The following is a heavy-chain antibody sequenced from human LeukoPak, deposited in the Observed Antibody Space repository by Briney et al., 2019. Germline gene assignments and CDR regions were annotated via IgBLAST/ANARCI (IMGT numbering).Heavy chain of an antibody. D-gene: IGHD6-19*01. Sequence: PVKVSCKASGGTFSSYAISWVRQAPGQGLEWMGGIIPIFGTANYAQKFQGRVTITADESTSTAYMELSSLRSEDTAVYYCARGASSGYFTPTYYFDYWGQGTLVTVSS. CDR3: ARGASSGYFTPTYYFDY. J-gene: IGHJ4*02. V-gene: IGHV1-69*13. CDR2: IIPIFGTA. CDR1: GGTFSSYA.